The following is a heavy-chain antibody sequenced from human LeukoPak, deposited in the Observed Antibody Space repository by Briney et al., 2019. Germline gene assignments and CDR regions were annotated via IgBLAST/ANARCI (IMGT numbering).Heavy chain of an antibody. CDR2: TWYDGSNN. J-gene: IGHJ3*02. CDR3: ARDRYFGSDGFDI. CDR1: GFSFSEHG. D-gene: IGHD3-10*01. Sequence: PGGSLRLSCAASGFSFSEHGMHWVRQAPGKGPEWVTVTWYDGSNNHYADSVKGRFTISRDNSKNTVFLEMNSLRAEDTAVYHCARDRYFGSDGFDIWGQGTLVIVSS. V-gene: IGHV3-33*01.